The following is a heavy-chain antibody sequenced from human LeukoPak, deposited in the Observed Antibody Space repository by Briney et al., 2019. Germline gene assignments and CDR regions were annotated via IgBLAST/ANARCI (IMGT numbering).Heavy chain of an antibody. CDR2: IYYSGST. J-gene: IGHJ4*02. CDR3: ARSKDILTGYCFDY. Sequence: SETLSLTCTVSGGSISSSSYYWSWIRQPPGKGLEWIGYIYYSGSTNYNPSLKSRVTISVDTSKNQFSLKLSSVTAADAAVYYCARSKDILTGYCFDYWGQGTLVTVSS. CDR1: GGSISSSSYY. D-gene: IGHD3-9*01. V-gene: IGHV4-61*01.